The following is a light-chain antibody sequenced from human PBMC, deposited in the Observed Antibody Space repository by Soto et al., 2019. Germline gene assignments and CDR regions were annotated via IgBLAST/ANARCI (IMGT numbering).Light chain of an antibody. CDR1: SNDVGVFNY. V-gene: IGLV2-14*01. CDR2: EVR. CDR3: SSYTSNNTVV. Sequence: QSALTQPASVSGSPGQAITMSCTGSSNDVGVFNYVSWYQQHPGKAPKLMIYEVRNRPSGVSSRFSGSKSGNTASLTISGLQAEDEADYYCSSYTSNNTVVFGGGTKVTVX. J-gene: IGLJ3*02.